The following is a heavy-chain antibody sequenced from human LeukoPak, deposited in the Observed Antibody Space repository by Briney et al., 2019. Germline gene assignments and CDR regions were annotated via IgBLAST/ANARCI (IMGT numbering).Heavy chain of an antibody. D-gene: IGHD5-18*01. J-gene: IGHJ4*02. Sequence: GGSRRLSCAASGFSFTTSWMSWVRQAPGKGLEWVASIEQDGSEKYYVDSVKGRFTISRDNAKNSLFLQMNSLRAEDTAVYYCAKGHTSLAPGGQGALVTVSS. CDR3: AKGHTSLAP. V-gene: IGHV3-7*01. CDR1: GFSFTTSW. CDR2: IEQDGSEK.